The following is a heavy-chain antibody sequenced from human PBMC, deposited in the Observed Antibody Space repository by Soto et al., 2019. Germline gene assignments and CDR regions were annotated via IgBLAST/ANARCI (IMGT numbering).Heavy chain of an antibody. CDR3: AADANSSGWPPLCDY. J-gene: IGHJ4*02. D-gene: IGHD6-19*01. Sequence: SVTVSCKASGFTFTSSAVQWVRQARGQRLEWIGWIVVGSGNTNYAQKFQERVTITRDMSTSTAYMELSSLRSEDTAVYYCAADANSSGWPPLCDYWGQGTMGIVSS. V-gene: IGHV1-58*01. CDR1: GFTFTSSA. CDR2: IVVGSGNT.